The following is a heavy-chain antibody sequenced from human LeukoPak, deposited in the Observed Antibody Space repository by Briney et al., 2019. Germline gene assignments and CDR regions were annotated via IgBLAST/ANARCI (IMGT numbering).Heavy chain of an antibody. CDR1: GGSISSSSYY. J-gene: IGHJ6*03. CDR2: IYSSGST. Sequence: PSETLSLTCTVSGGSISSSSYYWGWIRQSPGKGLEWIGRIYSSGSTNYNPSLKSRVTMSVDTSKNQFSLKLSSVTAADTAVYYCARDVVVPATANYYHYYYYMDVWGKGTAVTVSS. V-gene: IGHV4-39*07. D-gene: IGHD2-2*01. CDR3: ARDVVVPATANYYHYYYYMDV.